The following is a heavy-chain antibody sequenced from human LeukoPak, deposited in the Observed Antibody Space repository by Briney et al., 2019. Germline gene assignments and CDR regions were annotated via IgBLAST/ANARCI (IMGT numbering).Heavy chain of an antibody. V-gene: IGHV3-21*01. D-gene: IGHD3-10*01. CDR2: IRSSSSYI. J-gene: IGHJ4*02. CDR3: ARDAGYYYGSGSYYSDY. CDR1: GFTFSSYS. Sequence: GGSLRLSCAASGFTFSSYSMNWVRPAPGKGLGWVSSIRSSSSYIYHADSVKGRFTISRDNAKNSLYLQMNRLRAEDTAVYYCARDAGYYYGSGSYYSDYWGQGTLVTVSS.